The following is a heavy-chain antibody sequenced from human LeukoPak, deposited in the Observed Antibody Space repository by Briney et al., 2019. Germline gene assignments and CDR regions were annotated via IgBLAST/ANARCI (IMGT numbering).Heavy chain of an antibody. Sequence: SETLSLTCTVSGGSISSYYWSWIRQPPGKGLEWIGYIYTSGSTNYNPSLKSRVTISVDTSKNQFSLKLSSVTAADTAVHYCARHGRFLEWLFYVWGQGTLVTVSS. CDR1: GGSISSYY. V-gene: IGHV4-4*09. J-gene: IGHJ4*02. D-gene: IGHD3-3*01. CDR2: IYTSGST. CDR3: ARHGRFLEWLFYV.